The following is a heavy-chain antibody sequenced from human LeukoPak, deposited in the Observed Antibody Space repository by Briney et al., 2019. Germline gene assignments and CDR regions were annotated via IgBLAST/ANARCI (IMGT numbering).Heavy chain of an antibody. CDR1: GYTFTGYY. D-gene: IGHD6-6*01. Sequence: ASVKVSCKASGYTFTGYYMHWVRQAPGQGLEWMGWINPNSGGTNYAQKFQGRVTTTRDTSISTAYMELSRLRSDDTAVYYCAREGSSSAGLYDYWGQGTLVTVSS. CDR3: AREGSSSAGLYDY. CDR2: INPNSGGT. J-gene: IGHJ4*02. V-gene: IGHV1-2*02.